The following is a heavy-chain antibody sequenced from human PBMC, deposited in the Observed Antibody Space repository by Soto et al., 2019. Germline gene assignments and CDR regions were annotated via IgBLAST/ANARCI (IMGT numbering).Heavy chain of an antibody. J-gene: IGHJ4*02. CDR2: IYYSVST. CDR3: ASETYYYDSSGYYEYYFDY. Sequence: SETLSLTCTVSGGSVSSGSYYCRWIRQPPGKGLEWIGYIYYSVSTNYNPSLKSRVTISVDTSKNQFSLKLSSVTAADTAVYYCASETYYYDSSGYYEYYFDYWGQGTLVTVSS. CDR1: GGSVSSGSYY. D-gene: IGHD3-22*01. V-gene: IGHV4-61*01.